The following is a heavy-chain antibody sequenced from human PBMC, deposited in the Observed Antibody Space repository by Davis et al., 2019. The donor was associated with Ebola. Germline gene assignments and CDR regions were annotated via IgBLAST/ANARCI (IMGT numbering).Heavy chain of an antibody. CDR2: INPSGGST. V-gene: IGHV1-46*01. D-gene: IGHD1-26*01. CDR1: GYTFTSYY. J-gene: IGHJ4*02. CDR3: ARESGSYYPYYFDY. Sequence: AASVKVSCKASGYTFTSYYMHWVRQAPGQGLEWMGIINPSGGSTSYAQKFQGRVTITADESTSTAYMELSSLRSEDTAVYYCARESGSYYPYYFDYWGQGTLVTVSS.